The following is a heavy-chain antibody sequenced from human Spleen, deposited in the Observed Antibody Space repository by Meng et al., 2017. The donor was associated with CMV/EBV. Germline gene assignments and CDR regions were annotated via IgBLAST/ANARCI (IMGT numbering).Heavy chain of an antibody. CDR2: SNAGNGNT. J-gene: IGHJ4*02. CDR1: GYTFTSYA. CDR3: ARALSTPTAGGY. Sequence: ASVKVSCKASGYTFTSYAMHWVRQAPGQRLEWMGWSNAGNGNTKYSQEFQGRVTITRDTSASTAYMELSSLRSEDTAVYYCARALSTPTAGGYWGQGTLVTVSS. D-gene: IGHD4-17*01. V-gene: IGHV1-3*02.